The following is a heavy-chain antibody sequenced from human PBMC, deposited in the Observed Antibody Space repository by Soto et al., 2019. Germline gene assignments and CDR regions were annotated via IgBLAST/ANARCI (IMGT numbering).Heavy chain of an antibody. J-gene: IGHJ5*02. V-gene: IGHV4-4*02. Sequence: SETLSLTCAVSGDSVSGSSWWTWVRQPPGKGLEWIGDMYHTGSTNYNPSLKSRVTISVDTSKNQFSLKLSSVTAADTAVYYCARSSAVAGLGWFDPWGQGTLVTVSS. CDR1: GDSVSGSSW. CDR3: ARSSAVAGLGWFDP. D-gene: IGHD6-19*01. CDR2: MYHTGST.